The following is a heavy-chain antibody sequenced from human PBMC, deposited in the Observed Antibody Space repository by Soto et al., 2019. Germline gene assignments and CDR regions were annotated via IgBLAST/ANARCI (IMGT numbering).Heavy chain of an antibody. J-gene: IGHJ4*02. CDR1: GGSFSGYY. D-gene: IGHD6-13*01. CDR3: ARVRLAKQLVHMKHMDY. CDR2: INHSGST. Sequence: SETLSLTCAVYGGSFSGYYWSWIRQPPGKGLEWIGEINHSGSTNYNPSLKSRVTISVDTSKNQFSLKLSSVTAADTAVYYCARVRLAKQLVHMKHMDYWGQGTLVTVSS. V-gene: IGHV4-34*01.